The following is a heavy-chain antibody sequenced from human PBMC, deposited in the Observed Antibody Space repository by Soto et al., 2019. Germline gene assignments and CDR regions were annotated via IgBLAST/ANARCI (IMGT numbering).Heavy chain of an antibody. D-gene: IGHD3-9*01. V-gene: IGHV4-39*01. CDR3: ARQRYDIDGGYYYYGMDV. Sequence: PSETLSLTCTVSGGSISRGGYYWSWIRQHPGKGLEWIGYIYYSGSTYYNPSLKSRVTISVDTSKNQFSLKLSSVTAADTAVYYCARQRYDIDGGYYYYGMDVWGQGTTVTVSS. CDR1: GGSISRGGYY. CDR2: IYYSGST. J-gene: IGHJ6*02.